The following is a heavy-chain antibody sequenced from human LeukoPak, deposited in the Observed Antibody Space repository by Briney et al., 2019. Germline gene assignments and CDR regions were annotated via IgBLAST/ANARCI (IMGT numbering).Heavy chain of an antibody. D-gene: IGHD2-2*01. V-gene: IGHV4-61*02. Sequence: SQTLSLTCAVSGGSISSGSYYWSWIRQPAGKGLEWIGRIYTSGSTNYNPSLKSRVTISVDASKNQFSLKLSSVTAADTAVYYCARAWGYCSSTSCSLGAFDIWGQGTMVTVSS. CDR1: GGSISSGSYY. J-gene: IGHJ3*02. CDR2: IYTSGST. CDR3: ARAWGYCSSTSCSLGAFDI.